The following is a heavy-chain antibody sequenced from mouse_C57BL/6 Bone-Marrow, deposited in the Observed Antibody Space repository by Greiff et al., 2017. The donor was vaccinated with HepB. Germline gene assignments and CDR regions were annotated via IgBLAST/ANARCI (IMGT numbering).Heavy chain of an antibody. V-gene: IGHV1-55*01. J-gene: IGHJ3*01. CDR3: ASKAIYYDYDEEAGWFAY. CDR1: GYTFTSYW. Sequence: QVQLKQPGAELVKPGASVKMSCKASGYTFTSYWITWVRQRPGQGLEWIGDIYPGSGSTNYNEKFKSKATLTVDTSSSTAYMQLSSLTSEDSAVYYCASKAIYYDYDEEAGWFAYWGQGTLVTVSA. D-gene: IGHD2-4*01. CDR2: IYPGSGST.